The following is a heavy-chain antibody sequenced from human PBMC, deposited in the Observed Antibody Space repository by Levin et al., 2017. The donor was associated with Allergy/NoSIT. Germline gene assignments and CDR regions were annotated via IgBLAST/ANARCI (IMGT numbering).Heavy chain of an antibody. J-gene: IGHJ3*02. D-gene: IGHD3-10*01. CDR1: GFTFDDYA. V-gene: IGHV3-9*01. CDR3: AKRHYYGSGSYPGAFDI. Sequence: GGSLRLSCAASGFTFDDYAMHWVRQAPGKGLEWVSGISWNSGSIGYADSVKGRFTISRDNAKNSLYLQMNSLRAEDTALYYCAKRHYYGSGSYPGAFDIWGQGTMVTVSS. CDR2: ISWNSGSI.